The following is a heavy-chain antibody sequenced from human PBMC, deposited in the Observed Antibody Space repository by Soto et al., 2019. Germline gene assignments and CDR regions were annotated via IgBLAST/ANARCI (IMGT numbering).Heavy chain of an antibody. CDR1: AGESISSDY. CDR2: VYYTGST. V-gene: IGHV4-59*08. CDR3: ASSSLYAMDV. Sequence: NPSETLSLTCTVSAGESISSDYWAWIRQSPGKGLEWIGYVYYTGSTYYSPSLKSRVTISIDTSKNQFSLKVGSVTAADTAVYYCASSSLYAMDVSGQGTTL. J-gene: IGHJ6*02.